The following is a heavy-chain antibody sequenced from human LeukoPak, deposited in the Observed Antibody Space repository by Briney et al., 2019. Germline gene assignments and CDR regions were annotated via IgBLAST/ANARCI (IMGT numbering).Heavy chain of an antibody. J-gene: IGHJ4*02. CDR1: GYTFTGYY. CDR2: INPNSGGT. CDR3: ARDPYGSGSYYLDY. D-gene: IGHD3-10*01. Sequence: ASVKVSCKASGYTFTGYYMHWVRQAPGQGLEWMGWINPNSGGTNYAQKFQGRVTMTRDTSISTAYMELSRLRSDDTAVYYCARDPYGSGSYYLDYWGQGTLVTVSS. V-gene: IGHV1-2*02.